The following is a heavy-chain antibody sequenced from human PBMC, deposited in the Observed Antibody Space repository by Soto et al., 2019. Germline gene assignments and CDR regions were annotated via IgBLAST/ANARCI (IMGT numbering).Heavy chain of an antibody. J-gene: IGHJ4*02. D-gene: IGHD4-4*01. Sequence: GGYLRISCAASGFTFDNYAMHWVRQASGKGMEWVSGISWHGGNIGYADSVRGRFTISRDIDKNSLYLQMNSLRPEDTVLYYCAKAKLYSNYEHYFDYWGPGTLVTVSS. CDR1: GFTFDNYA. V-gene: IGHV3-9*01. CDR3: AKAKLYSNYEHYFDY. CDR2: ISWHGGNI.